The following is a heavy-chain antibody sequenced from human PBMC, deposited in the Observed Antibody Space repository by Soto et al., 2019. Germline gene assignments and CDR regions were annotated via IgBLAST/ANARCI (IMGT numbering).Heavy chain of an antibody. Sequence: GSQRVSCTAAEFKFGSYGRNWVRKEPGKGLEWVSYISSSSSTIYYADSVKGRFTISRDNAKNSLYMQMNSMRDEDTAVYYCARDTQQLLYYGMDVWGQGTTVTVSS. CDR3: ARDTQQLLYYGMDV. CDR2: ISSSSSTI. V-gene: IGHV3-48*02. J-gene: IGHJ6*02. CDR1: EFKFGSYG. D-gene: IGHD6-13*01.